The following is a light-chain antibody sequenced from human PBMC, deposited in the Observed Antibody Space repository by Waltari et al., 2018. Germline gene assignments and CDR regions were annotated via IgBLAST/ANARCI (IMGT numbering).Light chain of an antibody. CDR3: QAWDSSSDSYV. J-gene: IGLJ1*01. Sequence: SYELTQPPSVSVSAGQTASITCSGDKLGHKFVCWFQQRPGQSPALVIYQDKKRPSGIPERFSGSNSGNTATLTISGTQPLDEADYYCQAWDSSSDSYVFGSGTKVTV. V-gene: IGLV3-1*01. CDR1: KLGHKF. CDR2: QDK.